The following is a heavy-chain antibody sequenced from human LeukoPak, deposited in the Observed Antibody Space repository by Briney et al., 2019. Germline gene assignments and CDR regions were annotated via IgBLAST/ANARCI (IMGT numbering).Heavy chain of an antibody. J-gene: IGHJ4*02. Sequence: ETLSLTCAVSGGSISSSNWWSWVRQPPGKGLEWVSSISSSSSYIYYADSVKGRFTISRDNAKNSLYLQMNSLRAEDTAVYYCARELLWFGEFLFDYWGQGTLVTVSS. CDR1: GGSISSSN. CDR3: ARELLWFGEFLFDY. D-gene: IGHD3-10*01. CDR2: ISSSSSYI. V-gene: IGHV3-21*01.